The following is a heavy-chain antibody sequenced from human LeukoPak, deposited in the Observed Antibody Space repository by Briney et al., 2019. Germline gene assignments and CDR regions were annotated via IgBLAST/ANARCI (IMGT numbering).Heavy chain of an antibody. D-gene: IGHD3-10*01. J-gene: IGHJ5*02. V-gene: IGHV1-8*01. Sequence: EASVKVSCKASGFTFTSYDINWVRPASGQGLEWMGWMNPNNGNTGYAQKFQGRVTMTRDTSISTAYMELRGLRSEDTAVYYCVRDGEGVAISVNYWFDPWGQGTLVTVSS. CDR1: GFTFTSYD. CDR3: VRDGEGVAISVNYWFDP. CDR2: MNPNNGNT.